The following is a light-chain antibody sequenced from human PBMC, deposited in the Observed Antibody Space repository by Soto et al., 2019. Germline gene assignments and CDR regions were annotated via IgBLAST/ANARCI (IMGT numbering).Light chain of an antibody. CDR1: RSDIGSNF. V-gene: IGLV1-44*01. J-gene: IGLJ1*01. CDR2: NSN. CDR3: AAWDDSLTGPV. Sequence: QSVLSQPPSASGTPGQTVIISCSGSRSDIGSNFVNWYQHLPGTAPKLLIYNSNQRPSGVPDRFSGSKSGTSASLAISGLQSDDEADYYCAAWDDSLTGPVFGTGTKLTVL.